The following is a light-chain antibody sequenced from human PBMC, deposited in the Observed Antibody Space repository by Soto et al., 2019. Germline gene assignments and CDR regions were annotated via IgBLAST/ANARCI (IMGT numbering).Light chain of an antibody. CDR1: TGAVTNGHY. Sequence: QPVVTHDPSLTVAPGWTATVTGGSSTGAVTNGHYPYWFQQKPGQAPRTMIYDTTNRHSWTPARFSGSLLGGKAALTLSGAQPEDEAEYYCLLSYNGPYVFGGGTKGTVL. V-gene: IGLV7-46*01. J-gene: IGLJ1*01. CDR2: DTT. CDR3: LLSYNGPYV.